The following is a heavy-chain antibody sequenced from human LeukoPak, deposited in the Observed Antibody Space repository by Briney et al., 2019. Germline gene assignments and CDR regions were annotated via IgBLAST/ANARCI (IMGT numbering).Heavy chain of an antibody. CDR1: GGSISNGGYY. D-gene: IGHD3-3*02. V-gene: IGHV4-31*03. CDR2: IYYNGRI. J-gene: IGHJ4*02. Sequence: SQTLSLTCTVSGGSISNGGYYWSWIRQHPGKGLEWIGYIYYNGRINYNPSLKSRIAISVDTSKNQSSLKLSSVTAADTAVYYCARRVGAFPTYYFDYWGQGTRVTVSS. CDR3: ARRVGAFPTYYFDY.